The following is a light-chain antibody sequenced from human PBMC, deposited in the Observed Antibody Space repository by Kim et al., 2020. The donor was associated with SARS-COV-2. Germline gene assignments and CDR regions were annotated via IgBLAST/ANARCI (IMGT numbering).Light chain of an antibody. CDR1: NIGSKS. Sequence: APGKTARITWGGNNIGSKSVHWYQQKPGQAPVLVIYYDSDRPSGIPERLSGSNSGNTATLTISRVEAGDEAVYYCQVWESSSDHVLFGGGTQLTVL. CDR2: YDS. J-gene: IGLJ2*01. CDR3: QVWESSSDHVL. V-gene: IGLV3-21*01.